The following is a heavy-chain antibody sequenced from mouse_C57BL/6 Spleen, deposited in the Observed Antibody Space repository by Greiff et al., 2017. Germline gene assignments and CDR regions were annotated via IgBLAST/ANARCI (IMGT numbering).Heavy chain of an antibody. CDR1: GYTFTSYW. J-gene: IGHJ4*01. CDR3: ARQDYYGSSYDYAMDY. CDR2: IYPGSGST. V-gene: IGHV1-55*01. Sequence: QVQLQQPGAELVKPGASVKMSCKASGYTFTSYWITWVKQRPGQGLEWIGDIYPGSGSTNYNEKFKSKATLTVYTSSSTAYMQLSSLTSEDSAVYYCARQDYYGSSYDYAMDYWGQGTSGTVSS. D-gene: IGHD1-1*01.